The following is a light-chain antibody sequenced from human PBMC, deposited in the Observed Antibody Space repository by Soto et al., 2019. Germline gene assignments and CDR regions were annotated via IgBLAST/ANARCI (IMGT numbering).Light chain of an antibody. CDR3: SSYTSSSPLQMV. J-gene: IGLJ2*01. CDR2: EVS. V-gene: IGLV2-14*01. Sequence: QSVLTQPASVSGSPGQSITISCTGTSSDVGGYSYVSWYQQHPGKAPKLIIYEVSNRPSGVSNRFSGSKSGNTASLTISGLQAEDEADYYCSSYTSSSPLQMVFGGGTKLTVL. CDR1: SSDVGGYSY.